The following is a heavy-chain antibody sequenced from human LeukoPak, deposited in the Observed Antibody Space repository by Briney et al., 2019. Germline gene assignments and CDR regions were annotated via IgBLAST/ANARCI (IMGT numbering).Heavy chain of an antibody. D-gene: IGHD2/OR15-2a*01. CDR3: AREAGGMTHYFYYFDY. Sequence: GGSLRLSCAASGFTFSSYWMSWVRQAPGKGLEWVANIKQDGSEKYYVDSVKGRFTIPRDNAKNSLYLQMNSLRAEDTAVYYCAREAGGMTHYFYYFDYWGQGTLVTVSS. J-gene: IGHJ4*02. CDR2: IKQDGSEK. CDR1: GFTFSSYW. V-gene: IGHV3-7*01.